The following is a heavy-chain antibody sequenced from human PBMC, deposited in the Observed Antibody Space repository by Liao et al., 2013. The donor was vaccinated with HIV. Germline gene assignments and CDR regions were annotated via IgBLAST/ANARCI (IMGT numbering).Heavy chain of an antibody. D-gene: IGHD3-3*01. V-gene: IGHV4-4*07. Sequence: QMQLQESGPGLVKPSETLSLTCAVSGGSINNHYWNWIRQPAGRGLEWIGRIYTSGNTNYNPSSKSRVTMSVDTSKNHFSLKLTSVTAADTAVYYCAARITISGVAIPHALDVWAEGRMVAVSS. J-gene: IGHJ3*01. CDR1: GGSINNHY. CDR3: AARITISGVAIPHALDV. CDR2: IYTSGNT.